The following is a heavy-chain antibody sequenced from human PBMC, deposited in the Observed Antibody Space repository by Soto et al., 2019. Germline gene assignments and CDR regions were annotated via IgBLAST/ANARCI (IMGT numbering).Heavy chain of an antibody. CDR1: GYSFTSYW. J-gene: IGHJ5*02. D-gene: IGHD1-20*01. CDR2: IYPGDSDT. V-gene: IGHV5-51*01. Sequence: GGSLKISCKGSGYSFTSYWIGWGRHMPGKGLECMGIIYPGDSDTRYSPSFQGQVTISADKSINTAYLQWSSLKASDTAMYYCARQYNWKKNWFDPWGQGTLVTVSS. CDR3: ARQYNWKKNWFDP.